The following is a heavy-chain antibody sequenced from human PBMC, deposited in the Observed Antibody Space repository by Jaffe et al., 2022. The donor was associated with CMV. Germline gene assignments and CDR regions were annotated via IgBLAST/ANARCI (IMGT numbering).Heavy chain of an antibody. CDR3: TTDYCSSTSCYEVGWFDP. D-gene: IGHD2-2*01. Sequence: EVQLVESGGGLVKPGGSLRLSCAASGFTFSNAWMSWVRQAPGKGLEWVGRIKSKTDGGTTDYAAPVKGRFTISRDDSKNTLYLQMNSLKTEDTAVYYCTTDYCSSTSCYEVGWFDPWGQGTLVTVSS. CDR2: IKSKTDGGTT. J-gene: IGHJ5*02. CDR1: GFTFSNAW. V-gene: IGHV3-15*01.